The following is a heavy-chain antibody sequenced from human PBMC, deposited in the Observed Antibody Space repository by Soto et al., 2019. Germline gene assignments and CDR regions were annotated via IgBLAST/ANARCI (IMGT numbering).Heavy chain of an antibody. CDR1: GGSISSGGYY. Sequence: PSETLSLTCTVSGGSISSGGYYWSWIRQHPGKGLEWIGYIYYSGSTYYNPSLKSRVTISVDTSKNQFSLKLSSVTAADTAVYYCARERRWFGLDYWGQGTLVTVSS. CDR2: IYYSGST. J-gene: IGHJ4*02. D-gene: IGHD3-10*01. V-gene: IGHV4-31*03. CDR3: ARERRWFGLDY.